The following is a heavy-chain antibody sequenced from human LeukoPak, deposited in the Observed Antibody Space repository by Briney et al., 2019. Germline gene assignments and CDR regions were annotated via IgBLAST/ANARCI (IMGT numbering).Heavy chain of an antibody. D-gene: IGHD3-10*01. J-gene: IGHJ4*02. CDR3: ARDFRHILDY. Sequence: RRSLRVSCAASGFTFSSYAMHWVRQAPGKGLEWVAVISYDGSNKYYADSVKGRFTISRDNSKNTLYLQMNSLRAEDTAVYYCARDFRHILDYWGQGTLVTVSS. CDR1: GFTFSSYA. CDR2: ISYDGSNK. V-gene: IGHV3-30*04.